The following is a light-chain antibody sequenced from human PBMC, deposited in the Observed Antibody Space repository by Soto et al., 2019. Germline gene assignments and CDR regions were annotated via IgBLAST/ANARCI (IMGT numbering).Light chain of an antibody. V-gene: IGKV3-20*01. J-gene: IGKJ1*01. Sequence: EIVLTQSPGTLSLSAGERATLSCRASQSVSSSYLAWYQQKPGQAPRLLIYDVSSRATGIPDRFSGSGSGTDFTLTINRLEPEDFAVYYCQQYGSSPTFGQGTKVEIK. CDR3: QQYGSSPT. CDR1: QSVSSSY. CDR2: DVS.